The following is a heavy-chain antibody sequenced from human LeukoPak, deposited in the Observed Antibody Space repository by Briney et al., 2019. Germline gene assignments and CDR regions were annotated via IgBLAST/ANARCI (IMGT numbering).Heavy chain of an antibody. CDR1: GGSISSSGYY. Sequence: PSETLSLTCTVSGGSISSSGYYWGWIRQPPGKGLEWIGTIYYSGTTYYNPSLKSRVTISVDTSKNQFSLKLSSVTAADTAVYYCARIPPNSYGDDYWGQGTLVTVSS. J-gene: IGHJ4*02. CDR2: IYYSGTT. CDR3: ARIPPNSYGDDY. D-gene: IGHD5-18*01. V-gene: IGHV4-39*07.